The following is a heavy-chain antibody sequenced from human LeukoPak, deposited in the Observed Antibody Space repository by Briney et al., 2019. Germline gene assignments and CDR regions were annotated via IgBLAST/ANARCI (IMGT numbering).Heavy chain of an antibody. Sequence: GSLRLSCVVSGFTFSIYEMNWVRQAPGKGLEWVAYINSGGTPIYYADSVKGRFTISRDNTQSSLYLQMNSLRAEDTAVYYCARDLSGSYPVYWGQGTLVTVSS. J-gene: IGHJ4*02. CDR1: GFTFSIYE. CDR2: INSGGTPI. V-gene: IGHV3-48*03. CDR3: ARDLSGSYPVY. D-gene: IGHD1-26*01.